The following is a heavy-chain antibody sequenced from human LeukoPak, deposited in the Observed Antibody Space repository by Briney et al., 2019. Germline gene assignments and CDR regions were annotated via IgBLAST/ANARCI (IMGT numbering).Heavy chain of an antibody. V-gene: IGHV4-39*02. J-gene: IGHJ3*02. CDR3: ARLGRYSYGYSGAFDI. CDR1: GGSISSSSYY. D-gene: IGHD5-18*01. Sequence: PSETLSLTCTVSGGSISSSSYYWGWIRQPPGKGLEWIGNIYYSGSTYYKPSLKSRVSISVDTSKKHFSLRLSSVTAADTAVYYCARLGRYSYGYSGAFDIWGQGTMVTVSS. CDR2: IYYSGST.